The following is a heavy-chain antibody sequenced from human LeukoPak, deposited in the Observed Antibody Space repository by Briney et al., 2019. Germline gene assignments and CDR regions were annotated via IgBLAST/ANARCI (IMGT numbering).Heavy chain of an antibody. CDR3: AREETHHVYYGMDV. CDR2: ISAYNGNT. Sequence: ASVKVSCKASGYTFTIYGISWVRQAPGQGLGWMGWISAYNGNTNYAQKVQGRVTMTTDTSTSTAYMELRSLRSDDTAVYYCAREETHHVYYGMDVWGQGTMVTVSS. CDR1: GYTFTIYG. D-gene: IGHD1-14*01. V-gene: IGHV1-18*01. J-gene: IGHJ6*02.